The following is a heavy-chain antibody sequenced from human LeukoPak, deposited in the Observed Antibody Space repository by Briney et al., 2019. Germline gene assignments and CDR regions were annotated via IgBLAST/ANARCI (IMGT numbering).Heavy chain of an antibody. D-gene: IGHD2-2*01. J-gene: IGHJ4*02. CDR2: IIPIFGTA. V-gene: IGHV1-69*13. CDR3: ARGYCSSTSCYEGAFDY. CDR1: GGTFSSYA. Sequence: ASVKVSCKASGGTFSSYAISWVRQAPGQGLEWMGGIIPIFGTANYAQKFQGRVTITADESTSTAYMELSSLRSEDTAVYYCARGYCSSTSCYEGAFDYWGQGTLVTVSS.